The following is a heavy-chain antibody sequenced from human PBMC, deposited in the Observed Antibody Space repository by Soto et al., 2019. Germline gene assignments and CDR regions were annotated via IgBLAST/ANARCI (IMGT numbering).Heavy chain of an antibody. D-gene: IGHD3-3*01. Sequence: EVQLVESGGGLIQPGGSLRLSCAASGFTVSSNYMSWVRQAPGKGLEWVSVIYSGGSTYYADSVKGRFTISRDNSKNTLYLQMNSMRAGDTAVYDCASAVFGVALWDYWGQGTLVTVSS. CDR1: GFTVSSNY. CDR3: ASAVFGVALWDY. CDR2: IYSGGST. V-gene: IGHV3-53*01. J-gene: IGHJ4*02.